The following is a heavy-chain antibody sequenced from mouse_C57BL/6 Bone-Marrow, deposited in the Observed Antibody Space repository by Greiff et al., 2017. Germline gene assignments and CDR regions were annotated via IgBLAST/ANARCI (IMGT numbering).Heavy chain of an antibody. CDR3: ARSGRDYAMDY. CDR2: IYPGSGST. J-gene: IGHJ4*01. D-gene: IGHD1-1*01. V-gene: IGHV1-55*01. CDR1: GYTFTSYW. Sequence: VQLQQPGAELVKPGASVKMSCKASGYTFTSYWITWVKQRPGQGLEWIGDIYPGSGSTNYNEKFKSKATLTVDTSSSTAYMQLSSLTSEDAAVYYCARSGRDYAMDYWGQGTSGTVSS.